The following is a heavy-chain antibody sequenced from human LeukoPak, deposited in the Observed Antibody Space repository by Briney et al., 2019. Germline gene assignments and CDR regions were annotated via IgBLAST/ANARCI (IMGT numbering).Heavy chain of an antibody. Sequence: ASVKVSCKVSGYTLTELSMHWVRQAPGKGLEWMGGFDPEDGETIYAQKFQGRVTMTEDTSTDTAHMELSSLRSEDTAVYYCATVDMATIWFNYWGQGTLVTVSS. V-gene: IGHV1-24*01. CDR3: ATVDMATIWFNY. D-gene: IGHD5-24*01. J-gene: IGHJ4*02. CDR1: GYTLTELS. CDR2: FDPEDGET.